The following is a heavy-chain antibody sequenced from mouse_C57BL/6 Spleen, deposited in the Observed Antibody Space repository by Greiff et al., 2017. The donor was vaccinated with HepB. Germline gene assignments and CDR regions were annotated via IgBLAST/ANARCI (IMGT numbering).Heavy chain of an antibody. CDR3: AMGFITTVAPFAY. CDR2: IRNKANGYTT. V-gene: IGHV7-3*01. J-gene: IGHJ3*01. D-gene: IGHD1-1*01. CDR1: GFTFTDYY. Sequence: EVKLQESGGGLVQPGGSLSLSCAASGFTFTDYYMSWVRQPPGKALEWLGFIRNKANGYTTEYSASVKGRFTISRDNSQSILYLQMNALRAEDSATYYCAMGFITTVAPFAYWGQGTLVTVSA.